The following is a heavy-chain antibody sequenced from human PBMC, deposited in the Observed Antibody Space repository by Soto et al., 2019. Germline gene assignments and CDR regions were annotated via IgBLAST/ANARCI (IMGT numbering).Heavy chain of an antibody. CDR2: IYHSGGT. V-gene: IGHV4-30-2*01. J-gene: IGHJ5*02. CDR3: ARSLDIVLLPAAMQVGWFDP. Sequence: QLQLQESGSGLVKPSQTLSLTCAVSGGSISSGGYSWSWIRQPPGKGLEWIGYIYHSGGTYYNPSLKRRVTISVDRSKYQFSLKLSSVTAADTAVYYCARSLDIVLLPAAMQVGWFDPWCQGTLVTVSS. D-gene: IGHD2-2*03. CDR1: GGSISSGGYS.